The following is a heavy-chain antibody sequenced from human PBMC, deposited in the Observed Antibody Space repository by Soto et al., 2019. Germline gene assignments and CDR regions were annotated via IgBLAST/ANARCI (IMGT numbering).Heavy chain of an antibody. D-gene: IGHD2-8*02. CDR1: GDSVSANSAA. Sequence: SRTLSLTCVISGDSVSANSAAWNWIRQSPSRGLEWLGRTYYRSKWNFDYAESVKSRMGIIPDTSNNHFSLLLNSVTPEDTAVYYCVRQSLATLVLYGMDVSGQGTTVTV. V-gene: IGHV6-1*01. CDR3: VRQSLATLVLYGMDV. CDR2: TYYRSKWNF. J-gene: IGHJ6*02.